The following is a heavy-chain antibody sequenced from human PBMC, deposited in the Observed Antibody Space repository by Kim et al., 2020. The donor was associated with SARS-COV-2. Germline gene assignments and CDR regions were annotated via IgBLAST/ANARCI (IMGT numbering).Heavy chain of an antibody. CDR2: I. J-gene: IGHJ4*02. D-gene: IGHD5-18*01. V-gene: IGHV3-21*06. Sequence: IYYADSVKGRFTISRDNARNSLYLQMNSLRAEDTATYFCARDSYTRDPGYWGQGTLVTVSS. CDR3: ARDSYTRDPGY.